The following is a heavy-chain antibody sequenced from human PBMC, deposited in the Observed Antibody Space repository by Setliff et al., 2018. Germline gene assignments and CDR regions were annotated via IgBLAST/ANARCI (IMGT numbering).Heavy chain of an antibody. D-gene: IGHD2-2*01. V-gene: IGHV4-59*11. CDR2: SHYTGSP. CDR1: GGSITGHY. Sequence: PSETLSLTCSVSGGSITGHYWSWIRQTPGKGLEWIGYSHYTGSPNYKNPSPASRATISVDSAKNQVSLRLSSVTAADTAVYYCARWMEYYQRDNRGEGGMDVWGKGTTVTVSS. J-gene: IGHJ6*03. CDR3: ARWMEYYQRDNRGEGGMDV.